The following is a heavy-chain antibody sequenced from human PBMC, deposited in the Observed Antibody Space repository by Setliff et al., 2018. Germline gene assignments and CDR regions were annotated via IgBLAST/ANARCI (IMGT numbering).Heavy chain of an antibody. Sequence: GESLRLSCAASGFTFSTYSMSWVRQAPGKGLEWVSAISGDSEYIYYRDSVKGRFTISRANSKNTLYLQMNNLRVEDTARYYCVNHNPARRSPAGTALDSWGQGTLVTVSS. V-gene: IGHV3-23*01. CDR3: VNHNPARRSPAGTALDS. CDR1: GFTFSTYS. J-gene: IGHJ4*02. D-gene: IGHD6-19*01. CDR2: ISGDSEYI.